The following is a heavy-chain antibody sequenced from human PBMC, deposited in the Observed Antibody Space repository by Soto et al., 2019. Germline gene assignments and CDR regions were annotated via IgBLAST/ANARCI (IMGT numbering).Heavy chain of an antibody. Sequence: SETLSLTCTVSGGSISSGGYYWCWIRQHPGKGLEWIGYSYYSGSTYYNPSLKSRVTISVDTSKNQFSLKLSSVTAADTAVYYCARVESIAAAHFDYWGQGTLVTVSS. D-gene: IGHD6-13*01. V-gene: IGHV4-31*03. CDR3: ARVESIAAAHFDY. J-gene: IGHJ4*02. CDR1: GGSISSGGYY. CDR2: SYYSGST.